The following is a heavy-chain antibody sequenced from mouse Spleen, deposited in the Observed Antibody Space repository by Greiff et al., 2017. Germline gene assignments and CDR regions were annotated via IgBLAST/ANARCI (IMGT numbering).Heavy chain of an antibody. D-gene: IGHD1-1*01. J-gene: IGHJ4*01. Sequence: EVQLQQSGPELVKPGASVKIPCKASGYTFTDYNMDWVKQSHGKSLEWIGDINPNNGGTIYNQKFKGKATLTVDKSSSTAYMELRSLTSEDTAVYYCARSLYYYGSSPYYYAMDYWGQGTSVTVSS. V-gene: IGHV1-18*01. CDR2: INPNNGGT. CDR1: GYTFTDYN. CDR3: ARSLYYYGSSPYYYAMDY.